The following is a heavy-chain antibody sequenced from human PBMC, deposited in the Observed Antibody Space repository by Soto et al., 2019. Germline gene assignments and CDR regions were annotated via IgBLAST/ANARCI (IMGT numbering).Heavy chain of an antibody. CDR3: AYRNYYDASGSFGYRYGIDV. D-gene: IGHD3-22*01. Sequence: QITLRDSGPSLVKPTQTLTLTCSFSGFSLSTGGLSVAWIRQPPGKALEWLALIYWDDDKRYSPSLETRLTLSKDTSKNEVVLTMTNMGPADTGTYYCAYRNYYDASGSFGYRYGIDVWGQGTAVTVSS. CDR2: IYWDDDK. CDR1: GFSLSTGGLS. J-gene: IGHJ6*02. V-gene: IGHV2-5*02.